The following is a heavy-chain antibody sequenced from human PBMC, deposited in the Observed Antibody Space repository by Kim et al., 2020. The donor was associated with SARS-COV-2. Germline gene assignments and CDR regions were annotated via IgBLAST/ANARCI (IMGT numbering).Heavy chain of an antibody. J-gene: IGHJ4*02. Sequence: GGSLRLSCAASGFTFSSYGMHWVRQAPGKGLEWVAVISYDGSNKYYADSVKGRFTISRDNSKNTLYLQMNSLRAEDTAVYYCAKDGRAAMDPLLGYWGQGTLVTVSS. CDR3: AKDGRAAMDPLLGY. V-gene: IGHV3-30*18. D-gene: IGHD5-18*01. CDR2: ISYDGSNK. CDR1: GFTFSSYG.